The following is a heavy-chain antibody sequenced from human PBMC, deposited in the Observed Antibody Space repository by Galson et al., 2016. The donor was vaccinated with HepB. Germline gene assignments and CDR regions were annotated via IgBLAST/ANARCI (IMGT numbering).Heavy chain of an antibody. Sequence: SVKVSCKASGYPFTTYGISWVRQAPGQGLEWMGWISPYNGHTKYAQNFQGTVTMTTDTSTSTAYMELRSLSSDDTAVYYCARKDGEAAQNFYYHYYGMDSWGRATTVSVSS. CDR3: ARKDGEAAQNFYYHYYGMDS. D-gene: IGHD6-6*01. CDR2: ISPYNGHT. CDR1: GYPFTTYG. J-gene: IGHJ6*02. V-gene: IGHV1-18*01.